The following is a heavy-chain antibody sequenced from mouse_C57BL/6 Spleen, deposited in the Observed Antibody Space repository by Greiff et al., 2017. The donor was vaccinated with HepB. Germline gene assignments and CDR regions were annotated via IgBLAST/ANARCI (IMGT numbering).Heavy chain of an antibody. Sequence: VQLQQSGPELVKPGASVKISCKASGYTFTDYYINWVKQRPGQGLEWIGWIFPGSGSTYYNEKFKGKATRTVDKSSSTAYMLLSSLTSEDSAVYFCARFTTVVATDWYFDVWGTGTTVTVSS. CDR2: IFPGSGST. J-gene: IGHJ1*03. CDR1: GYTFTDYY. V-gene: IGHV1-75*01. D-gene: IGHD1-1*01. CDR3: ARFTTVVATDWYFDV.